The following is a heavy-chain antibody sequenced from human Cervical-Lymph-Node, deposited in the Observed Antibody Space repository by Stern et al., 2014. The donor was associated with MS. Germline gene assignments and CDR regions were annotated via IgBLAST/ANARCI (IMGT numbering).Heavy chain of an antibody. V-gene: IGHV1-69*17. CDR3: ARGSRYCSGENCYRRFDY. CDR1: GGTFISYA. J-gene: IGHJ4*02. CDR2: IIPMFDIK. Sequence: QVQLVQSGAEVKKPGSSVKVSCKTSGGTFISYAISWVRQVPGEGLQWMGGIIPMFDIKNYDQKFQARVTIAADKSTSTAYMELSSLTSEDTAVYYCARGSRYCSGENCYRRFDYWDQGTLVTVSS. D-gene: IGHD2-15*01.